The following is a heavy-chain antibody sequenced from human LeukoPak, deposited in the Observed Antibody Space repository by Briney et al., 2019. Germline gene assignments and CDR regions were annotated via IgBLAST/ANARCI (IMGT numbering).Heavy chain of an antibody. CDR2: ISGNGAKT. Sequence: RRSLRLSCEVSGFSISRYTMSWGRQAPGKGLEWVSAISGNGAKTYYPDSVKGRFTLSSDNSKNALYLQLTSLSPEDTAVYYCAKPALQYYDSSGYHPDWYFDLWGRGTLVTVS. CDR3: AKPALQYYDSSGYHPDWYFDL. V-gene: IGHV3-23*01. D-gene: IGHD3-22*01. CDR1: GFSISRYT. J-gene: IGHJ2*01.